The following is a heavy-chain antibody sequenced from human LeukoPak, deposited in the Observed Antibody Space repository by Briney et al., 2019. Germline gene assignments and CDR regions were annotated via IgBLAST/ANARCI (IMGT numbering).Heavy chain of an antibody. CDR2: IYHSGST. CDR1: GGSISSGGYS. Sequence: PSETLSLTCAVSGGSISSGGYSWSWIRQPPGKGLEWIGYIYHSGSTYYNPSLKSRVTISVDRSKNQFSLKLSSVTAADTAVYYCARGGLTFGEYWGQGTLVTVSS. CDR3: ARGGLTFGEY. D-gene: IGHD3-10*01. V-gene: IGHV4-30-2*01. J-gene: IGHJ4*02.